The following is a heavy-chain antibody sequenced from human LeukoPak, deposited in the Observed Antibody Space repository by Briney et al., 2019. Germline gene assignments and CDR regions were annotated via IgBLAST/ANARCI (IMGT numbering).Heavy chain of an antibody. J-gene: IGHJ4*02. D-gene: IGHD3-10*01. V-gene: IGHV1-69*13. CDR1: GGTFSSYA. CDR2: IIPIFGTA. CDR3: ASHVAYYGSGSYYPRPFDY. Sequence: SVKVSCQASGGTFSSYAISWVRQAPGQGLEWMGGIIPIFGTANYAQKFQGSVTITADESTSTAYMELSSLRSEDTAVYYCASHVAYYGSGSYYPRPFDYWGQGTLVTVSS.